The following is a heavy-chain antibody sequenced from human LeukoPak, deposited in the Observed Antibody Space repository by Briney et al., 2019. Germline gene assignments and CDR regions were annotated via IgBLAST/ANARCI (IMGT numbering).Heavy chain of an antibody. J-gene: IGHJ4*02. CDR3: ARDNYDYVWGSPKYYFDY. V-gene: IGHV4-34*01. D-gene: IGHD3-16*01. Sequence: PSETLSLTCAVYGGSFSGYYWSWIRQPPGKGLEWIGEINHSGSTNYNPSLKSRVTISVDTSKNQFSLKLSSVIAADTAVYYCARDNYDYVWGSPKYYFDYWGQGTLVTVSS. CDR2: INHSGST. CDR1: GGSFSGYY.